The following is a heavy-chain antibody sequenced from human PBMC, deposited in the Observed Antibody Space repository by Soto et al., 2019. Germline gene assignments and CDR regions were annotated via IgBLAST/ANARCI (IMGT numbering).Heavy chain of an antibody. J-gene: IGHJ6*02. Sequence: PGGSLRLSCAASGFSFSSSTMYWVRQAPGKGLEWVSYISSGSTTIYYAESVKGRFTISRDNGKNSLYLQMNSLRDEDTAVYYCARVRRNDASDYYGMDVWGQGTTVTVSS. V-gene: IGHV3-48*02. CDR3: ARVRRNDASDYYGMDV. D-gene: IGHD1-1*01. CDR1: GFSFSSST. CDR2: ISSGSTTI.